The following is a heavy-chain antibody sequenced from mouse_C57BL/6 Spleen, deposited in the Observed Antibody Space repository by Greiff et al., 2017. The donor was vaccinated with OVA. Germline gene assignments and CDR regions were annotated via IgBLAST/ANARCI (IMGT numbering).Heavy chain of an antibody. J-gene: IGHJ4*01. CDR2: IYPGSGST. Sequence: LQESGAELVKPGASVKMSCKASGYTFTSYWITWVKQRPGQGLEWIGDIYPGSGSTNYNEKFKSKATLTVDTSSSTAYMQLSSLTSEDSAVYYCARSTMVKMDYWGQGTSVTVSS. CDR3: ARSTMVKMDY. D-gene: IGHD2-2*01. CDR1: GYTFTSYW. V-gene: IGHV1-55*01.